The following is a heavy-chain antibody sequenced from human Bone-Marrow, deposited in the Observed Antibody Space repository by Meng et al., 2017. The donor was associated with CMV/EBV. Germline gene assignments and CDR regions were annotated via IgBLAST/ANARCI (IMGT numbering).Heavy chain of an antibody. D-gene: IGHD3-22*01. CDR1: GGSISSSSYY. V-gene: IGHV4-39*01. CDR2: IYYSGST. Sequence: SETLSLTCTVSGGSISSSSYYWGWIRQPPGKGLEWIGSIYYSGSTYYNPSLKSRVTISVDTSKNQFSLKLSSVTAADTAVYYCARVNYYETTSYYRYWGQGTLVTVSS. CDR3: ARVNYYETTSYYRY. J-gene: IGHJ4*02.